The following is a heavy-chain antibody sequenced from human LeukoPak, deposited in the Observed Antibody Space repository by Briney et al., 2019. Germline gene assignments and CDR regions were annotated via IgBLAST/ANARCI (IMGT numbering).Heavy chain of an antibody. D-gene: IGHD6-19*01. J-gene: IGHJ4*02. CDR2: ISDISDYI. CDR1: GFTFSSNS. Sequence: GGSLRRSCAASGFTFSSNSMNWVRQAPGKGLEWVSSISDISDYIYYADSVKGRFTISRDNGKNSLYLQMNSLRVEDTAVYYCATTLTRDSSGSYGALDFWGQGALVTVSS. CDR3: ATTLTRDSSGSYGALDF. V-gene: IGHV3-21*01.